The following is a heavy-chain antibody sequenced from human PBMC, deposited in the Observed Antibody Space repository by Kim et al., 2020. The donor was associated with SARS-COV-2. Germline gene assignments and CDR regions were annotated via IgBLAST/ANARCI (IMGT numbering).Heavy chain of an antibody. CDR3: ARDMAYYYDSSGYPGRFDY. D-gene: IGHD3-22*01. J-gene: IGHJ4*02. CDR1: GFTFSSYG. CDR2: ISYDGSNK. V-gene: IGHV3-33*05. Sequence: GGSLRLSCAASGFTFSSYGMHWVRQAPGKGLEWVAVISYDGSNKYYADSVKGRFTISRDNSRNTLYLQMNSLRAEDTAVYYCARDMAYYYDSSGYPGRFDYWGQGTLVTVSS.